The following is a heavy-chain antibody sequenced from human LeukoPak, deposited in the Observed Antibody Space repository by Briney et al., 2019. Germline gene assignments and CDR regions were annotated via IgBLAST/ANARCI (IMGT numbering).Heavy chain of an antibody. V-gene: IGHV1-2*02. J-gene: IGHJ4*02. CDR2: INPHSGDT. CDR3: AREYCAGDCYSHGAYFDY. Sequence: ASVKVSCKASTYTFTDYYIDWVRQAPGQGLEWMGWINPHSGDTDCAQKFQGRVTLTRDTSISTAYMELSRLRSDDTAVYYCAREYCAGDCYSHGAYFDYWGQGTLVTVSS. CDR1: TYTFTDYY. D-gene: IGHD2-21*02.